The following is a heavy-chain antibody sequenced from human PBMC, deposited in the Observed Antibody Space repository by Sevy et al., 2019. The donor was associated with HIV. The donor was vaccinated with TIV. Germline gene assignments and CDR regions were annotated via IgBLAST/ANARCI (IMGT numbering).Heavy chain of an antibody. J-gene: IGHJ4*02. D-gene: IGHD2-8*01. CDR2: INQDGSVI. CDR1: GFTFSDSW. Sequence: GGSLRLTCTASGFTFSDSWMQWVRQAPGKGLEWLANINQDGSVIYYVDSVKGRFTISRDNSRNSLFLQMSSLRAGDTATYYCARAIGKDGAYWGQGTLVTVSS. CDR3: ARAIGKDGAY. V-gene: IGHV3-7*03.